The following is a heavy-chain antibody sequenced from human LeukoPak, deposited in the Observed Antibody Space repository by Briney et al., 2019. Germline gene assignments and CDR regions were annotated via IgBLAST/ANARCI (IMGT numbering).Heavy chain of an antibody. Sequence: GGSLRLSCAASGFTFSSYAMHWVRQAPGKGLEYVSAISSNGGSTYYANSVKGRFTISRDNSKNTLYLQMGNLRAEDMAVYYSAREGHSSGYYEEYYFDYWGQGTLVTVSS. CDR3: AREGHSSGYYEEYYFDY. CDR2: ISSNGGST. D-gene: IGHD3-22*01. J-gene: IGHJ4*02. CDR1: GFTFSSYA. V-gene: IGHV3-64*01.